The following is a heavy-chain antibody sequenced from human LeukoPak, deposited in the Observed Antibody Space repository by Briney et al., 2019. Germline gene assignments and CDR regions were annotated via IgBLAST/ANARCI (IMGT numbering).Heavy chain of an antibody. J-gene: IGHJ4*02. CDR2: ISSSSSYI. CDR3: AKWGDYDVLTGYYVPDY. D-gene: IGHD3-9*01. V-gene: IGHV3-21*03. CDR1: GFTFSSYS. Sequence: GGSLRLSCAASGFTFSSYSMNWVRQAPGKGLEWVSSISSSSSYIYYADSVKGRFTISRDNAKNSLYLQMNSLRAEDTALYYCAKWGDYDVLTGYYVPDYWGQGTLVTVSS.